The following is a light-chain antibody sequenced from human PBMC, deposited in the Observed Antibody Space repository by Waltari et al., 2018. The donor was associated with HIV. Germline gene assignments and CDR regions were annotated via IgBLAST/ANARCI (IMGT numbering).Light chain of an antibody. CDR3: QSFDTSLSASV. V-gene: IGLV1-40*01. CDR1: NTTIGHGSA. Sequence: QSVLTQPPSVSGAPGQRVTIPCTGSNTTIGHGSAVPWYQQVPGRAPKLLIYDNTNRPSGVPDRFSGYKSGTSAALAITGLQAVDETDYYCQSFDTSLSASVFGTGTRVTVL. J-gene: IGLJ1*01. CDR2: DNT.